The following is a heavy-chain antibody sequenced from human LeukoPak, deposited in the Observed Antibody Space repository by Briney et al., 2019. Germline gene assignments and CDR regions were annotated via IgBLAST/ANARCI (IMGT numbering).Heavy chain of an antibody. J-gene: IGHJ4*02. D-gene: IGHD2-2*01. CDR3: ASWDCDSASCSLAY. CDR1: GGSISSSDYY. Sequence: PSETLSLTCTVSGGSISSSDYYWGWIRQPPGKGLEWIGSIYYSGNTYYNPSLKSRVTISVDSSKNQFSLKLNSVTPEDTAVYYCASWDCDSASCSLAYWGQGTLVTVSS. V-gene: IGHV4-39*01. CDR2: IYYSGNT.